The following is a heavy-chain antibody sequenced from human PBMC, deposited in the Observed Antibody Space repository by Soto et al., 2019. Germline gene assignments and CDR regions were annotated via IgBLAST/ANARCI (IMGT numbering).Heavy chain of an antibody. CDR3: ARDIGYSYGLDY. CDR1: GDSISTSSYY. CDR2: IYYSGAT. D-gene: IGHD5-18*01. V-gene: IGHV4-39*02. Sequence: ETLSLTCDVSGDSISTSSYYWGWVRQPPGKGLEWIASIYYSGATYYNPSLQSRVTISVDTSNNRFSLTLSFLTAADTAVHYCARDIGYSYGLDYWGQGTLVTVSS. J-gene: IGHJ4*02.